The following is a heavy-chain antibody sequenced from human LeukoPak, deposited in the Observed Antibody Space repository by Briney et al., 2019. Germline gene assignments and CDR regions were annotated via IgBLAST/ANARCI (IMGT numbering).Heavy chain of an antibody. CDR1: GGSISSSSRY. J-gene: IGHJ4*02. CDR2: INHSGST. CDR3: ARLYNVFGDFDY. V-gene: IGHV4-39*07. D-gene: IGHD3-16*01. Sequence: SETLSLTCTVSGGSISSSSRYWGWIRQPPGKGLEWIGEINHSGSTNYDPSLKSRVTISVDTSKNQFSLKLSSVTAADTAVYYCARLYNVFGDFDYWGQGTLVTVSS.